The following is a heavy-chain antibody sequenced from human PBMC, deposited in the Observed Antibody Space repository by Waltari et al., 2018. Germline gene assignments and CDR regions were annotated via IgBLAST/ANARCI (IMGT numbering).Heavy chain of an antibody. CDR3: AALSGYDRAFDC. V-gene: IGHV1-58*01. J-gene: IGHJ4*02. CDR2: IVVGSGNT. CDR1: GFTFTSSA. Sequence: QMQLVQSGPEVKKPGTSVKVSCKASGFTFTSSAVQWVRQARGQRLEWIGWIVVGSGNTNYEQKFQERVTITRDMSTSTAYMELSSLRSEDTAVYYCAALSGYDRAFDCWGQGTLVTVSS. D-gene: IGHD5-12*01.